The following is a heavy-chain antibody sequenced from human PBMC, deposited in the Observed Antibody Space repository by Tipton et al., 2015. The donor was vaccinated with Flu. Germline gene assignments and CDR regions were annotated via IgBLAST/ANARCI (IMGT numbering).Heavy chain of an antibody. D-gene: IGHD3-10*01. J-gene: IGHJ6*03. CDR1: GDTFRKYA. CDR3: ARQIYTTGELDYDYYFMDV. Sequence: QLVQSGAEVKKPGSSVTVSCKASGDTFRKYALSWVRQAPGQGLEWMGAIVCVSGIPNYAQNFQGRLTMTADESTSTVYMELSSLRSDDTAVYYCARQIYTTGELDYDYYFMDVWGKGTAVTVSS. V-gene: IGHV1-69*01. CDR2: IVCVSGIP.